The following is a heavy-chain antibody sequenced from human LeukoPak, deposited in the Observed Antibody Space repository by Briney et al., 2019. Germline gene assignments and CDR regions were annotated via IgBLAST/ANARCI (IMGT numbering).Heavy chain of an antibody. V-gene: IGHV4-34*01. Sequence: ASETLSLTCAVYGGSFSGYYWSWIRQPPGKGLEWIGEINHSGSTNYNPSLKSRVNISVDTSKNQFSLKLSSVTAADTAVYYCARARGPPYCYGSGSYYNDPYYYYGMDVWGQGTTVTVSS. CDR3: ARARGPPYCYGSGSYYNDPYYYYGMDV. J-gene: IGHJ6*02. CDR1: GGSFSGYY. CDR2: INHSGST. D-gene: IGHD3-10*01.